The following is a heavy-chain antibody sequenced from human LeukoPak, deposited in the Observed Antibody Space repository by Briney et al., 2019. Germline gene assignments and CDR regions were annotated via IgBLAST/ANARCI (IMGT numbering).Heavy chain of an antibody. V-gene: IGHV3-23*05. CDR3: ANRTRGSAH. Sequence: GGSLRLSCEASGFIFSSYDLSWVRQAPGKGLEWVSDIDESGYKTYYADSVKGRFTISRDNSKDTLYLHMNSLRVEDTAIYYCANRTRGSAHWGQGTLVTVSS. CDR2: IDESGYKT. D-gene: IGHD3-10*01. CDR1: GFIFSSYD. J-gene: IGHJ4*02.